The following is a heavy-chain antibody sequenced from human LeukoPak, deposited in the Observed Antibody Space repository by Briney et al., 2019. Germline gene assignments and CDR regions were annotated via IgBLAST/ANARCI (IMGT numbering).Heavy chain of an antibody. CDR3: ARDQDHYYYYYMDV. CDR2: INPNSGGT. V-gene: IGHV1-2*02. J-gene: IGHJ6*03. CDR1: GYTFTGYY. Sequence: GASVKVSCKASGYTFTGYYMHWVRQAPGQGLEWMGWINPNSGGTNYAQKFQGRVTMTRDTSISTAYMELSRLRSDDTAFYYCARDQDHYYYYYMDVWGKGTTVTVSS.